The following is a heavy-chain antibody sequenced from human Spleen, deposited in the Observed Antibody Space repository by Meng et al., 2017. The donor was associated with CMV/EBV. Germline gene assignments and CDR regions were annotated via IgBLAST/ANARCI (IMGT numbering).Heavy chain of an antibody. J-gene: IGHJ5*01. CDR1: EGTLITYA. V-gene: IGHV1-69*05. D-gene: IGHD2-21*02. Sequence: SVKVSCKASEGTLITYAISWVRQAPGQGLEWMGGIVPILGTTNSAQKFQGRLTITTDESTTTAYMELNSLRAEDTAVYYCARGQYCSGGDCYSIKDDWFDSWGQGTLVTVSS. CDR2: IVPILGTT. CDR3: ARGQYCSGGDCYSIKDDWFDS.